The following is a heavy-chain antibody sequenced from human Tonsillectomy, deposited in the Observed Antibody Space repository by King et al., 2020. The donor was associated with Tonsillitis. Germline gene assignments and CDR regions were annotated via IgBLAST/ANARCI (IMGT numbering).Heavy chain of an antibody. CDR3: AHQGDILTGYDY. CDR2: IYWNDDT. Sequence: ITLKESGPTLVKPTQTLTLTCTFSGFSLSTSGVGVGWIRQPPGKALEWLALIYWNDDTRDSLSLKSRLTITKDTSKNQVVLTITNMDPVDTATYYCAHQGDILTGYDYWGQGTLVTVAS. J-gene: IGHJ4*02. D-gene: IGHD3-9*01. V-gene: IGHV2-5*01. CDR1: GFSLSTSGVG.